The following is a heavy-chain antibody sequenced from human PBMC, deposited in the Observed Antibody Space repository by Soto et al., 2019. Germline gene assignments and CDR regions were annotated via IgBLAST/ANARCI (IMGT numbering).Heavy chain of an antibody. CDR3: AKEPLSSGYYLDY. CDR2: ISYDGSNK. Sequence: PGGSLRLSCAASGFTFISYGMHWVRQAPGKGLEWVAVISYDGSNKYYADSVKGRFTISRDNSKNTLYLQMNSLRAEDTAVYYCAKEPLSSGYYLDYWGQGTLVTVSS. D-gene: IGHD3-22*01. J-gene: IGHJ4*02. V-gene: IGHV3-30*18. CDR1: GFTFISYG.